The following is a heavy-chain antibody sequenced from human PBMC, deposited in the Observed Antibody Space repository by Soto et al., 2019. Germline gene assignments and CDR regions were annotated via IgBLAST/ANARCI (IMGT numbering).Heavy chain of an antibody. CDR3: ARGRVYDILTGSYYYYGMDV. V-gene: IGHV6-1*01. Sequence: SQNLSLTCAISGDSVSSNSAAWNWIRQSPSRGLEWLGRTYYRSKWYNDYAVSVKSRITINPDTSKNQFSLQLNSVTPEDTAVYYCARGRVYDILTGSYYYYGMDVWGQGTTVTVSS. CDR1: GDSVSSNSAA. D-gene: IGHD3-9*01. CDR2: TYYRSKWYN. J-gene: IGHJ6*02.